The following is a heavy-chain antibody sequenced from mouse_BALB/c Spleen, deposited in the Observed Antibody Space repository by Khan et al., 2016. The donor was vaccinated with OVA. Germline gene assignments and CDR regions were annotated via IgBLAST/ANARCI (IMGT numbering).Heavy chain of an antibody. J-gene: IGHJ2*01. CDR2: ISSGNSTI. V-gene: IGHV5-17*02. CDR1: GFTFSSFG. CDR3: ARDGYSDFDY. Sequence: EVELVESGGGLVQPGGSRKLSCAASGFTFSSFGMHWVRQAPEKGLEWVAYISSGNSTIYYADTVKGRFTISRDNPKNTLFLQMTSLRSDDTAMYYCARDGYSDFDYWGQGTTLSVSS. D-gene: IGHD2-3*01.